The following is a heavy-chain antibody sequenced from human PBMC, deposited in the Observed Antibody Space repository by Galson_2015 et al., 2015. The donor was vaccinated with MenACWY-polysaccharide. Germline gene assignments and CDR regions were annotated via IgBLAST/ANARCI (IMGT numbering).Heavy chain of an antibody. D-gene: IGHD3-10*01. CDR3: ARERSVRVVFVGQ. CDR1: GFTFSNFW. J-gene: IGHJ4*02. Sequence: SLRLSCAASGFTFSNFWMSWVRQAPGKELEWVASIKQDGSEKYLVDSVKGRFTISGDNAENSLFLQMNSLRAEDTAVYYRARERSVRVVFVGQWGQGTLVTVSS. CDR2: IKQDGSEK. V-gene: IGHV3-7*01.